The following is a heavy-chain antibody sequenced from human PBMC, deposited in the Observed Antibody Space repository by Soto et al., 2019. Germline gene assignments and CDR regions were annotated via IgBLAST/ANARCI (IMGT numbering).Heavy chain of an antibody. J-gene: IGHJ5*02. CDR3: ARGLFYGENVCFDP. CDR2: ISNSGSTI. CDR1: EFTLSDYY. D-gene: IGHD3-10*01. V-gene: IGHV3-11*01. Sequence: GGSLRLSCAASEFTLSDYYMTWIRQAPGKGLEWVSYISNSGSTIYYADSVKGRFTLSRDNAKNSLYLQMNSLRAEDTAVYYCARGLFYGENVCFDPWGQGTLVTVS.